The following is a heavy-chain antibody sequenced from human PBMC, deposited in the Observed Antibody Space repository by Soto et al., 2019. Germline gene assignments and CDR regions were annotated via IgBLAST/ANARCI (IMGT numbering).Heavy chain of an antibody. CDR1: GGSISSGGYY. Sequence: PSETLSLTCTVSGGSISSGGYYWSWIRQHPGKGLEWIGYIYYSGSTYYNPSLKSRVTISVDTSKNQFSLKLSSVTAADTAVYYCAAHSRPTQPNMYSSGWYSSERPYLFDYWGQGTLVTVSS. V-gene: IGHV4-31*03. J-gene: IGHJ4*02. CDR2: IYYSGST. CDR3: AAHSRPTQPNMYSSGWYSSERPYLFDY. D-gene: IGHD6-19*01.